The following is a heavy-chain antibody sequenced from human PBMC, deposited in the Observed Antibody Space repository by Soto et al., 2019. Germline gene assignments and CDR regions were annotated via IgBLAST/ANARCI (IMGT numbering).Heavy chain of an antibody. CDR1: GGSISSYY. CDR3: ARQAGGYVSY. V-gene: IGHV4-59*08. Sequence: SETLSLTCTVSGGSISSYYWSWIRQPPGKGLEWIGYIYYSGSTNYNPSLKSRVTISVDTSKNQFSLKLSSVTAADTAVYYCARQAGGYVSYWGQGTLVTVSS. CDR2: IYYSGST. J-gene: IGHJ4*02. D-gene: IGHD5-12*01.